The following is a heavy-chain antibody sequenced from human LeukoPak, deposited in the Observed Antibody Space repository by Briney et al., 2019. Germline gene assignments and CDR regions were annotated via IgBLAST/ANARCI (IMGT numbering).Heavy chain of an antibody. CDR3: AKTALSDASGHYYYMDV. D-gene: IGHD3-3*01. J-gene: IGHJ6*03. CDR1: GFTFSSYD. CDR2: IRPSGDNT. Sequence: GGSLRLSCAASGFTFSSYDMTWVRQAPGRGLEWVSSIRPSGDNTYYGDSVKSRFTISRDNSQNTVSLQVNNLRTEDTALYYCAKTALSDASGHYYYMDVWGKGTTVTVSS. V-gene: IGHV3-23*01.